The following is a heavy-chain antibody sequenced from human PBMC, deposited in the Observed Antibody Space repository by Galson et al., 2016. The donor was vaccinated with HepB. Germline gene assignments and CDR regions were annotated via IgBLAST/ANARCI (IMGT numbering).Heavy chain of an antibody. CDR3: AGGGEDTRMPDY. CDR1: GYSFIRYW. Sequence: QSGAEVKKPGESPKISCKVSGYSFIRYWIGWVRQMPGKGLESMGIIWPGDSDTRYSPSFQGQVSISADKSISIVYLQWSSLKASDPPMYYCAGGGEDTRMPDYWVQGTLVTVSS. V-gene: IGHV5-51*01. D-gene: IGHD2-2*01. CDR2: IWPGDSDT. J-gene: IGHJ4*02.